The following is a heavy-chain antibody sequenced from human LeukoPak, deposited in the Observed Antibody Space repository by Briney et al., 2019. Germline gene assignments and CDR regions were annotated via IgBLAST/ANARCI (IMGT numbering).Heavy chain of an antibody. D-gene: IGHD6-6*01. Sequence: KPSETLSLTCTVSGGSITSSPYYWAWIRQPPGKGLEWIGSIYFSGNSYYNPSLKSRVTISVDTSKNQFSLKLSSVTAADTAVYYCARERSSSFLDYWGQGTLVTVSS. V-gene: IGHV4-39*07. CDR2: IYFSGNS. CDR1: GGSITSSPYY. CDR3: ARERSSSFLDY. J-gene: IGHJ4*02.